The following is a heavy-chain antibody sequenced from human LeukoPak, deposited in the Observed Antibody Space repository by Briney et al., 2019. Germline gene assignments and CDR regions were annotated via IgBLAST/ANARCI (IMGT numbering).Heavy chain of an antibody. Sequence: SETLSLTCAVSGVSFDDYYWAWVRQTPGKGLEWIGEINHSGYTNDSPSLKSRVTLSIDTSRKQFSLNLRSVTVADAGTYYCTRMTTGHDYWGQGALVTVSS. CDR3: TRMTTGHDY. D-gene: IGHD4-17*01. CDR2: INHSGYT. CDR1: GVSFDDYY. V-gene: IGHV4-34*01. J-gene: IGHJ4*02.